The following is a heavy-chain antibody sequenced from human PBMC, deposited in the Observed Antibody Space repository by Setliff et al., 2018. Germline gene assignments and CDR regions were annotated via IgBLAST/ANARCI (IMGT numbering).Heavy chain of an antibody. Sequence: GASVKVSCKASGGTFSSYAISWVRQAPGQGLEWMGGIIPIFGTANYAQKFQGRVTITADKSTSTAYMELSSLRSEDTAVYYCAKVLDTAGYYYFDFWGQGTLVTVSS. CDR2: IIPIFGTA. J-gene: IGHJ4*02. D-gene: IGHD3-9*01. CDR1: GGTFSSYA. CDR3: AKVLDTAGYYYFDF. V-gene: IGHV1-69*06.